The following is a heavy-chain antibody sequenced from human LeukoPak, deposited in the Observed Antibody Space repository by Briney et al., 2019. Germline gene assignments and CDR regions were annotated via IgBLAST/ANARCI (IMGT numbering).Heavy chain of an antibody. D-gene: IGHD1-1*01. CDR2: INHSGST. J-gene: IGHJ2*01. V-gene: IGHV4-34*01. CDR3: ARDTTSWSGWYFDL. CDR1: GGSFSGYY. Sequence: SETLSLTCAVYGGSFSGYYWSWIRQPPGKGLEWIGEINHSGSTNYNPSLKSRVTISVGTSKNQFSLKLSSVTAADTAVYYCARDTTSWSGWYFDLWGRGTLVTVSS.